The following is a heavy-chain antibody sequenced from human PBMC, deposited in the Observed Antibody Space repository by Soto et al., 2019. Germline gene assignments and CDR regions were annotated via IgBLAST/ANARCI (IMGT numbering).Heavy chain of an antibody. V-gene: IGHV3-33*01. D-gene: IGHD1-7*01. Sequence: GWSLRLSCSACVVTFSIYVMHVVRQAPGKGLEWVAVMWDDGSDKYYADSVKGRFTISRDNSKNTLYLQMNSLRVDDTAVYYCARDETGTTSGWGEGILVTVSS. J-gene: IGHJ4*02. CDR1: VVTFSIYV. CDR3: ARDETGTTSG. CDR2: MWDDGSDK.